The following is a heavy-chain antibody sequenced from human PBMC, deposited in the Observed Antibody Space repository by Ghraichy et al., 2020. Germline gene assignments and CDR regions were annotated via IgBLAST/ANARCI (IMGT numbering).Heavy chain of an antibody. CDR3: SRDSSYALDY. CDR2: IYYSGTI. D-gene: IGHD2-2*01. CDR1: GGSFSGYY. Sequence: SETLSLTCTVSGGSFSGYYWSWIRQPPGKGLEWIAYIYYSGTITYNPSLKSRVTMSVDTSKNQFSLKLSSVTAADTAVYYCSRDSSYALDYWGRGTLVTVSS. V-gene: IGHV4-59*01. J-gene: IGHJ4*02.